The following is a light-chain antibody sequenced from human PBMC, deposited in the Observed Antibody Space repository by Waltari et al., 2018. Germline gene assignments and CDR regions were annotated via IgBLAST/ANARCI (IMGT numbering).Light chain of an antibody. CDR1: QGISNW. J-gene: IGKJ4*01. CDR2: RAS. V-gene: IGKV1-33*01. Sequence: IQMTQSPSSLSVSVGDRVTITCRASQGISNWLAWYQQKPGKAPKLLIYRASNLETGVPSRFSGTGSGTDSALTISSLQPEDIATYYCQQHDNSPLTFGGGTKVEIK. CDR3: QQHDNSPLT.